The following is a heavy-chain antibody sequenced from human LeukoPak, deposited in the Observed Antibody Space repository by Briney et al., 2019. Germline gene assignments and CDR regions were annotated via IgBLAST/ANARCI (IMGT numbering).Heavy chain of an antibody. D-gene: IGHD6-19*01. V-gene: IGHV4-39*07. CDR1: GGSISSYY. J-gene: IGHJ3*02. CDR3: ATRLYSSGWPDAFDI. Sequence: SETLSLTCTVSGGSISSYYWGWIRQPPGKGLEWIGSIYYSGSTYYNPSLKSRVTISVDTSKNQFSLKLSSVTAADTAVYYCATRLYSSGWPDAFDIWGQGTMVTVSS. CDR2: IYYSGST.